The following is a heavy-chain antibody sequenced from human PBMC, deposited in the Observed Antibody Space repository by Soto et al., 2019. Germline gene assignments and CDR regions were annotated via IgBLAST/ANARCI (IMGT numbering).Heavy chain of an antibody. CDR1: GFTFGSYA. CDR2: VQSNHVT. J-gene: IGHJ4*02. CDR3: AKGLRGGSFYCDF. V-gene: IGHV3-23*01. Sequence: PGGSLRLSCQVSGFTFGSYAMSWVRQAPGKGLEWVALVQSNHVTYYADSVRGRFTVSRDNSKNTVYLQMDSLRVEDTALYYCAKGLRGGSFYCDFWGQGAMVTVSS. D-gene: IGHD1-26*01.